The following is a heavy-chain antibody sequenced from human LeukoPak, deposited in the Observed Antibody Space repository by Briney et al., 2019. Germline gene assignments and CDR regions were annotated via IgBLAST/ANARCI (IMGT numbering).Heavy chain of an antibody. V-gene: IGHV3-23*01. CDR3: VKLSSGSGSSFGFDS. CDR2: ISNGGVTT. D-gene: IGHD6-13*01. CDR1: GFTFGSYA. Sequence: GESLRLSCAAFGFTFGSYAMSWVRQTPGKSLEWVSIISNGGVTTYYADSVRGRFTISRDNSKDLLYLQMDSLRAEDTAVYYCVKLSSGSGSSFGFDSWGLGTLVTVSS. J-gene: IGHJ4*02.